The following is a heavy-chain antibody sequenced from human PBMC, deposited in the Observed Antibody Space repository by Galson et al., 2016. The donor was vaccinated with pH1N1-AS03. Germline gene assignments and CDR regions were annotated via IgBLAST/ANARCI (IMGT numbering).Heavy chain of an antibody. CDR3: ARDFNWRIDY. CDR2: IRWHGDK. CDR1: GFSLDSPDVN. V-gene: IGHV2-5*01. J-gene: IGHJ4*02. D-gene: IGHD1-1*01. Sequence: PALVKPTQTLTLTCTFSGFSLDSPDVNVAWIRQPPGKALEWLALIRWHGDKHYSPSLKNRLTVTKDTSKNQVVLTMTNLDPVATSTYFCARDFNWRIDYWGQGTLVTVSS.